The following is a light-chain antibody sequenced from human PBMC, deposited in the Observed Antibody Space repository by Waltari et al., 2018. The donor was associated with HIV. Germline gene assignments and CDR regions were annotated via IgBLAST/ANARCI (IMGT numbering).Light chain of an antibody. V-gene: IGKV4-1*01. CDR3: QQYFSLPPT. Sequence: DIVMTQSPDSPVSLGETVSINCKSSRTVLYHSDNKNYLAWYQHKPGQAPRVLISWASTRAVMVPSSIPALGVPERFSGSGSGTNFSLTISGLQEDDVAIYYCQQYFSLPPTFGGGTRVE. CDR2: WAS. CDR1: RTVLYHSDNKNY. J-gene: IGKJ4*01.